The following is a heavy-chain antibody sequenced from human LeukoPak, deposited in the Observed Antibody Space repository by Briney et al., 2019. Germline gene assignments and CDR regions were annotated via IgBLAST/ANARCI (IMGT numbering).Heavy chain of an antibody. D-gene: IGHD1-26*01. CDR3: ARDLWELPTVGYYGMDV. J-gene: IGHJ6*02. V-gene: IGHV6-1*01. CDR1: GDSVASNSAA. Sequence: SQTLSLTCVISGDSVASNSAAWNWIRQSPSRGLEWLGRTYYRSKWYNDYAVSVKSRITINPDTSKNQFSLQLNSVTPEDTAVYYCARDLWELPTVGYYGMDVWGQGTTVTVSS. CDR2: TYYRSKWYN.